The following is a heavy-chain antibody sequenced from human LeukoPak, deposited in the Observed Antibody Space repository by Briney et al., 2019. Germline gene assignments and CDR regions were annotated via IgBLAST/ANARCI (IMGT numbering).Heavy chain of an antibody. CDR3: ARHRGGNSRWYFDY. Sequence: SETLSLTCTVSGGSISSSSYYWGWIRQPPGKGLEWTGSIYYSGSTYYNPSLKSRVTISVDTSKNPFSLKLSSVTAADTAVYYCARHRGGNSRWYFDYWGQGTLVTVSS. CDR1: GGSISSSSYY. V-gene: IGHV4-39*01. CDR2: IYYSGST. D-gene: IGHD4-23*01. J-gene: IGHJ4*02.